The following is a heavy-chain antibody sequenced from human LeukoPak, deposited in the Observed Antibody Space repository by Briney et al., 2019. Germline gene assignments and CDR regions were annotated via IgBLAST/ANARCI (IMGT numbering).Heavy chain of an antibody. CDR2: INPNSGGT. V-gene: IGHV1-2*02. CDR1: GYTFTRYY. CDR3: ARDTVVVPAAMRGAYYYYYYMDV. J-gene: IGHJ6*03. Sequence: GASVKVSRKASGYTFTRYYIHWVRQAPGQGLEWMGWINPNSGGTNYAQKFQGRVTMTRDTSISTAYMELSRLRPDDTAVYYCARDTVVVPAAMRGAYYYYYYMDVWGKGTTVTVSS. D-gene: IGHD2-2*01.